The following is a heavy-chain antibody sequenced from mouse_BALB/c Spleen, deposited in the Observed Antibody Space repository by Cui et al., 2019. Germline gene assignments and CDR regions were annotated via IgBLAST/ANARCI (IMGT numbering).Heavy chain of an antibody. CDR2: IDPNSGGT. V-gene: IGHV1-72*01. J-gene: IGHJ2*01. D-gene: IGHD1-1*01. Sequence: QDQLQPPAAQVMTRASSVKFSCKASGYTFTSYWMHWVKQRPGRGLEWIGRIDPNSGGTKYNEKFKSKATLTVDKPSSTAYMQLSSLTSEDSAVYYCARYDYYGSSYFDYWGQGTTLTVSS. CDR3: ARYDYYGSSYFDY. CDR1: GYTFTSYW.